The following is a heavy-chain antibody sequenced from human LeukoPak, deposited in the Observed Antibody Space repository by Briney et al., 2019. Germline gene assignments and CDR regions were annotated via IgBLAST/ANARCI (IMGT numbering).Heavy chain of an antibody. CDR1: GFTFSSYA. J-gene: IGHJ4*02. CDR2: LYSGGTT. CDR3: ASPSPGGGAAGLFDY. V-gene: IGHV3-53*05. Sequence: GGSLRLSCAASGFTFSSYAMSWVRQAPGKGLEWVSVLYSGGTTFYADSVRGRFTISRDNSKNTLYLQMSSLRADDTAVYYCASPSPGGGAAGLFDYWGQGTLVTVSS. D-gene: IGHD6-13*01.